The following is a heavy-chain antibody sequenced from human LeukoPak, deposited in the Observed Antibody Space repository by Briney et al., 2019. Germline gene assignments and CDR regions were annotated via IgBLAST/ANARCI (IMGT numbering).Heavy chain of an antibody. V-gene: IGHV4-59*02. CDR3: ARPYDSSGYYIRGAFDI. Sequence: SETLSLTCTVSGGSVNSHYWSWIRQPPGKGLEWIGYLYFSGSTGYNPSLKSRVSISVEPSKNQFSLRLSSVTAADTAVYYCARPYDSSGYYIRGAFDIWGQGAMVTVSS. CDR1: GGSVNSHY. J-gene: IGHJ3*02. D-gene: IGHD3-22*01. CDR2: LYFSGST.